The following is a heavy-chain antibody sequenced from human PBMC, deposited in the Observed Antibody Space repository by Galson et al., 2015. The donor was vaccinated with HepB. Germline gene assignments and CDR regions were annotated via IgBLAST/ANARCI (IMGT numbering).Heavy chain of an antibody. D-gene: IGHD6-13*01. CDR3: ARDPRRHSSSWYWQSKPNWFDP. J-gene: IGHJ5*02. Sequence: SLRLSCAASGFTFSSYSMNWVRQAPGKGLEWVSSISSSSSYIYYADSVKGRFTISRDNAKNSLYLQMNSLRDEDTAVYYCARDPRRHSSSWYWQSKPNWFDPWGQGTLVTVSP. CDR1: GFTFSSYS. V-gene: IGHV3-21*01. CDR2: ISSSSSYI.